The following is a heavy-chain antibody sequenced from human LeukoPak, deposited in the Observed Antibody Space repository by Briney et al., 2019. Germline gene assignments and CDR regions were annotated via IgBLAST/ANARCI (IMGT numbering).Heavy chain of an antibody. V-gene: IGHV1-2*06. CDR2: INPNSGDT. Sequence: ASVKVSCKASGYTLTVYYIHWVRQAPGQGLEWMGRINPNSGDTNFAQKFQGRVTMARDTSISTAYMDLSGLRPDDTAVYYCARLVGYDSSGYFDYWGQGTLVTVSS. CDR3: ARLVGYDSSGYFDY. CDR1: GYTLTVYY. D-gene: IGHD3-22*01. J-gene: IGHJ4*02.